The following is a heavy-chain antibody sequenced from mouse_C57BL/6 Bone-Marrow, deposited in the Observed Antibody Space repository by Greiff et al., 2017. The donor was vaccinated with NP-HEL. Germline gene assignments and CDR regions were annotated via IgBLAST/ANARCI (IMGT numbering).Heavy chain of an antibody. V-gene: IGHV5-9-1*02. CDR1: GFTFSSYA. J-gene: IGHJ3*01. D-gene: IGHD2-4*01. Sequence: EVLLVESGEGLVKPGGSLKLSCAASGFTFSSYAMSWVRQTPEKRLEWVAYISRGGDYIYYADTVKGRFTISRDNARNTLYLQMSSLKSEDTAMYYCTRDGYDYWFAYWGQGTLVTVSA. CDR2: ISRGGDYI. CDR3: TRDGYDYWFAY.